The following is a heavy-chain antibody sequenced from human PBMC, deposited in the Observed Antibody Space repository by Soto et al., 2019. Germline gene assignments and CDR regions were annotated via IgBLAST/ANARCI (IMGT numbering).Heavy chain of an antibody. CDR2: INPYSGAA. V-gene: IGHV1-2*02. CDR3: ARGTQYDIRAYFDY. Sequence: QVQLVQSGAEVQKPGASVKVSCNTSGYTFTDSFMHWVRQAPGQGLQWMGWINPYSGAANHAQRFQGRVTMTSDTSISTADMELSKLRSDETAVYYCARGTQYDIRAYFDYWGQGTLVTVSS. D-gene: IGHD3-22*01. J-gene: IGHJ4*02. CDR1: GYTFTDSF.